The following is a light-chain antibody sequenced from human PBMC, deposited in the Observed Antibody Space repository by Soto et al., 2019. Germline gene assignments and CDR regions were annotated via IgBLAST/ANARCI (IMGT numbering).Light chain of an antibody. Sequence: DIVLTQSPATLSLSPGERATLSCRASQSVSDYLAWYQQKPGQAPRLLIYDASNRATGIPPRFGGSESGTDGTITISSLETEDGAVYYCQQRSNWPLTFGPGTKVDIK. CDR1: QSVSDY. V-gene: IGKV3-11*01. CDR3: QQRSNWPLT. CDR2: DAS. J-gene: IGKJ3*01.